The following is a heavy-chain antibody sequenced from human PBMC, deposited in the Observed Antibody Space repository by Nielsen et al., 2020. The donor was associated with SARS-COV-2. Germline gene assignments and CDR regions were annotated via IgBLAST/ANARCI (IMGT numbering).Heavy chain of an antibody. Sequence: ASVKVSCKASGYTFTGYYMHWVRQAPGQGLEWMGRINPNSGGTNYAQKFQGRVTMTRDTSTSTVYMDLSSLRSEDTAVYYCARAPSTFYGMDVWGQGTTVTVSS. CDR1: GYTFTGYY. V-gene: IGHV1-2*06. CDR2: INPNSGGT. CDR3: ARAPSTFYGMDV. J-gene: IGHJ6*02. D-gene: IGHD3-16*01.